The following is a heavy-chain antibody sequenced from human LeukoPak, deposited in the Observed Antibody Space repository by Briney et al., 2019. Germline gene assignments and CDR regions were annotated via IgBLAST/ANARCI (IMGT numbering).Heavy chain of an antibody. CDR1: GVSISNYY. D-gene: IGHD1-1*01. J-gene: IGHJ3*02. CDR2: IYNNRNT. V-gene: IGHV4-59*08. CDR3: AQTTLLNGNAFDI. Sequence: AETLSLTCTVSGVSISNYYWSWIRQSPGKGLEWIGYIYNNRNTNYNPSLKSRVTISVDTSKNQFSLKLRSVTAADTAVYYCAQTTLLNGNAFDIWGQGTMVTVSS.